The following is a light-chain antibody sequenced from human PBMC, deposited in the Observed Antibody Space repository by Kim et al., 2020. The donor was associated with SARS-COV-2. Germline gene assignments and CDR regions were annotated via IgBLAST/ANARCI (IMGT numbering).Light chain of an antibody. V-gene: IGLV1-40*03. Sequence: QRFTISCTGGRSNRGARYAVHWYQQLPGTAPKLLIYGNRNRPSGVPDRFSGSKSGASASLAITGLQAEDEAHYYCQSYDSSLGGYVFGTGTKVTVL. J-gene: IGLJ1*01. CDR1: RSNRGARYA. CDR2: GNR. CDR3: QSYDSSLGGYV.